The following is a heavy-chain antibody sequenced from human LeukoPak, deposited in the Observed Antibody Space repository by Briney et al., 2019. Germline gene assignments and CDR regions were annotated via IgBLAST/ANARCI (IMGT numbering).Heavy chain of an antibody. D-gene: IGHD5-18*01. V-gene: IGHV1-24*01. CDR3: ATNPRRGYSYGAFDY. Sequence: GASVKVSCKVSGYTLTELSMHWVRQAPGKGLEWMGGFDPEDGETIYAQKFQGRVTMTEDTSTDTAYMELSSLSSENTAVYYCATNPRRGYSYGAFDYWGQGTLVSLPS. CDR1: GYTLTELS. J-gene: IGHJ4*02. CDR2: FDPEDGET.